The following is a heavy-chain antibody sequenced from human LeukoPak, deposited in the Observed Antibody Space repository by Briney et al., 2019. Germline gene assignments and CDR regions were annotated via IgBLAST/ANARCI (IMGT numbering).Heavy chain of an antibody. J-gene: IGHJ4*02. V-gene: IGHV4-39*07. CDR2: IYYSGST. Sequence: SETLSLTCAVSGASISGSGYYWGWIRQPPGKGLEWIGSIYYSGSTYYNPSLKSRVTISVNTSKNQFSLRLRSVTAADTAVYYCASGNYDSSAFHDWGQGTLVTVSS. CDR3: ASGNYDSSAFHD. D-gene: IGHD3-22*01. CDR1: GASISGSGYY.